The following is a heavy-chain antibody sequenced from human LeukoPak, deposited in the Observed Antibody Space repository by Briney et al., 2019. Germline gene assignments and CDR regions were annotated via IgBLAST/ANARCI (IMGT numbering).Heavy chain of an antibody. V-gene: IGHV4-31*02. J-gene: IGHJ5*02. D-gene: IGHD2-15*01. CDR1: GFTFSSYAMH. CDR2: IYYSGST. CDR3: ARSVSCSGGSCYYNWFDP. Sequence: LRLSCAASGFTFSSYAMHWVRQAPGKGLEWIGYIYYSGSTYYNPSLKSRVTISVDTSKNQFSLKLSSVTAADTAVYYCARSVSCSGGSCYYNWFDPWGQGTLVTVSS.